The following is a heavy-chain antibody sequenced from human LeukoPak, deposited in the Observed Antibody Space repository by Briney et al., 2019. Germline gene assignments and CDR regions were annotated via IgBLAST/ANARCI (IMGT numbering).Heavy chain of an antibody. D-gene: IGHD2-2*03. Sequence: SETLSLTCIVSGGSITASYWTWVRQPPGKGLEYIGYISNSGSTNYNPSLKSRVTISVDTAKNHLSVNLTSVTDADTAVYYCARDKHLGFSSGTKYYPYYFDSWGQGIQVTVSS. CDR2: ISNSGST. CDR1: GGSITASY. V-gene: IGHV4-59*01. J-gene: IGHJ4*02. CDR3: ARDKHLGFSSGTKYYPYYFDS.